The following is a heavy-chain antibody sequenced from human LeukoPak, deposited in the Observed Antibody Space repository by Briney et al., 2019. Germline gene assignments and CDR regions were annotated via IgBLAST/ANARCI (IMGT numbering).Heavy chain of an antibody. Sequence: SETLSLTCTVSGGSISSYYWSWIRQPPGKGLEWIGYIYYSGGTNYNPSLKSRVTISVDTSKNQFSLKLSSVTAADTAVYYCARFAGADDYPYYYYGMDVWGQGTTVTVSS. D-gene: IGHD5-12*01. CDR2: IYYSGGT. J-gene: IGHJ6*02. CDR1: GGSISSYY. CDR3: ARFAGADDYPYYYYGMDV. V-gene: IGHV4-59*01.